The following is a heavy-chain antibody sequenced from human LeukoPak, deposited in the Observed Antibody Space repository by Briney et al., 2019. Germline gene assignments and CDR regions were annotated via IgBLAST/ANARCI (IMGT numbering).Heavy chain of an antibody. Sequence: GGSLRLSCAASGFTFDDYDMSWVRQTPGRGLEWVSGINWSGGSTGYEDSVKGRFTVSRDNAKNSLYLHMNSLRAEDTALYYCARGWPQLGYFDYWGQGTLVTVSS. J-gene: IGHJ4*02. CDR2: INWSGGST. CDR1: GFTFDDYD. CDR3: ARGWPQLGYFDY. D-gene: IGHD5-24*01. V-gene: IGHV3-20*04.